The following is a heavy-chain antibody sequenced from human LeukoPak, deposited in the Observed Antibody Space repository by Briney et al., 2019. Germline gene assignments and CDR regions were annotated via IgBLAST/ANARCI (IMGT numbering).Heavy chain of an antibody. V-gene: IGHV4-39*01. CDR1: GGSISSSSYY. D-gene: IGHD5-18*01. Sequence: ETLSLTCTVSGGSISSSSYYWGWIRQPPGKGLEWIGSIYYSGSTYYNPSLKSRVTISVDTSKNQFSLKLSSVTAADTAVYYCARHDGARGYSYAHWGQGTLVTVSS. CDR3: ARHDGARGYSYAH. CDR2: IYYSGST. J-gene: IGHJ4*02.